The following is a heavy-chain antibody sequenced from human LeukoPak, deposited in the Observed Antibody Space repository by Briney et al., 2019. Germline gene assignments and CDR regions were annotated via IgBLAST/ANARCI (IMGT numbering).Heavy chain of an antibody. D-gene: IGHD5-24*01. J-gene: IGHJ6*03. CDR2: IYYSGSI. CDR1: SGSISSYY. Sequence: SETLSLTFTVPSGSISSYYWSSIRQSPGKGLGWIGYIYYSGSINYKAPRQSHDNLSQDTYHNQFSPKLSSVTAADTAVYYCARDRDVYYYYYIDVWGKGTTVTVSS. V-gene: IGHV4-59*12. CDR3: ARDRDVYYYYYIDV.